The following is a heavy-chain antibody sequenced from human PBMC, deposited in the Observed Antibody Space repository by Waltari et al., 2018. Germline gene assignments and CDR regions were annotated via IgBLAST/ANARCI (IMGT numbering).Heavy chain of an antibody. V-gene: IGHV3-23*04. CDR2: VDTSGAT. J-gene: IGHJ4*01. Sequence: VQLVESGGGLVQPGGSLRLSCTASGFTLSAFAMTWVRQAPGKGLEWVSTVDTSGATYYAESVKGRFSISRDTSRNILYLEMSSLRTDDTALYFCAKDRWGGANYFDYWGHGTLATVSS. CDR3: AKDRWGGANYFDY. D-gene: IGHD2-21*01. CDR1: GFTLSAFA.